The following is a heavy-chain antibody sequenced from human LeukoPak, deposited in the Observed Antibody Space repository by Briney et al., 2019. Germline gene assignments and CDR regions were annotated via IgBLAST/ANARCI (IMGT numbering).Heavy chain of an antibody. D-gene: IGHD6-19*01. CDR3: ARGKAVAGTDFDY. CDR2: INHSGST. J-gene: IGHJ4*02. V-gene: IGHV4-34*01. Sequence: SETLSLTCAVYGGSFSGYYWSWIRQPPGKGLERIGEINHSGSTNYNPSLKSRVTISVDTSKNQFSLKLSSVTAADTAVYYCARGKAVAGTDFDYWGQGTLVTVSS. CDR1: GGSFSGYY.